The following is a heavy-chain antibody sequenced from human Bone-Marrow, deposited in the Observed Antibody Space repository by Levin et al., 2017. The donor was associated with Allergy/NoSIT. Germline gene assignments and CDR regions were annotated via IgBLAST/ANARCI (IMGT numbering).Heavy chain of an antibody. V-gene: IGHV3-21*01. CDR2: ISSSSSYI. CDR3: ARGDRYGSGSYYIYYYYGMDV. D-gene: IGHD3-10*01. J-gene: IGHJ6*02. Sequence: PGGSLRLSCAASGFTFSSYSMNWVRQAPGKGLEWVSSISSSSSYIYYADSVKGRFTISRDNAKNSLYLQMNSLRAEDTAVYYCARGDRYGSGSYYIYYYYGMDVWGQGTTVTVSS. CDR1: GFTFSSYS.